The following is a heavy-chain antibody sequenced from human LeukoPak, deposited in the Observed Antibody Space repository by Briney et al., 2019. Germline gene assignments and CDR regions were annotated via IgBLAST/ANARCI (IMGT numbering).Heavy chain of an antibody. J-gene: IGHJ3*02. CDR1: GFTFSSYS. D-gene: IGHD1-1*01. V-gene: IGHV3-9*01. CDR3: AKVKGWNDKIWDNAFDI. Sequence: GGSLRLSCAASGFTFSSYSMNWVRQAPGKGLEWVSGISWNSGSIGYADSVKGRFTISRDNAKNSLYLQMNSLRAEDTALYYCAKVKGWNDKIWDNAFDIWGQGTMVTVSS. CDR2: ISWNSGSI.